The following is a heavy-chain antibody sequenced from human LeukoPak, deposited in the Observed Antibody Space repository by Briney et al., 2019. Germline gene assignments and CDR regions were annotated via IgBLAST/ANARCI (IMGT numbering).Heavy chain of an antibody. J-gene: IGHJ2*01. D-gene: IGHD3-16*01. CDR3: ARSLIPGRWYFDL. Sequence: GGSLRLSCAVSGFTFSSFPFHWVRQAPGKGLEWVAAISTDGSYKYHGDSVKGRFTISRDNPMNTLYLQMNGLRPDDTAVYYCARSLIPGRWYFDLWGRGTPVSFAS. CDR1: GFTFSSFP. CDR2: ISTDGSYK. V-gene: IGHV3-30*04.